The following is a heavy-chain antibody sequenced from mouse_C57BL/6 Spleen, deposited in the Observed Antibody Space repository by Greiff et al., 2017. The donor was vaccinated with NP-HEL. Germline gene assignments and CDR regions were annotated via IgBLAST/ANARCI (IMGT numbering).Heavy chain of an antibody. CDR2: INPNNGGT. D-gene: IGHD2-3*01. J-gene: IGHJ2*01. CDR3: ARDGYSRYYFDY. Sequence: VQLQQSGPELVKPGASVKISCKASGYTFTDYYMNWVKQSHGKSLEWIGDINPNNGGTSYNQKFKGKATLTVDKSSSTAYMELRSLTSEDSAVYYCARDGYSRYYFDYWGQGTTLTVSS. CDR1: GYTFTDYY. V-gene: IGHV1-26*01.